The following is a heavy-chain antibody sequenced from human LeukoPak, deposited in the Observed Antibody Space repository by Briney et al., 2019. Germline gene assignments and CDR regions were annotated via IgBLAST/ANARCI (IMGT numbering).Heavy chain of an antibody. CDR3: ARAKVPYYAFDI. J-gene: IGHJ3*02. CDR1: GFTFSSYA. V-gene: IGHV3-30-3*01. Sequence: PGGSLRLSCAASGFTFSSYAMHWVRQAPGKGLEWVAVISYDGSNKYYADSVKGRFTISRDNSKNTLYLQMNSLRAEDTAVYYCARAKVPYYAFDIWGQGTMVTVSS. CDR2: ISYDGSNK. D-gene: IGHD1-26*01.